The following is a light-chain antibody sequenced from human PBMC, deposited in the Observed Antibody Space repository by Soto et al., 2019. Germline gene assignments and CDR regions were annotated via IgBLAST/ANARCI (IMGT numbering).Light chain of an antibody. Sequence: EIVMTQSPATLSVSLGERATLSCRASQSVNSNLAWYQQKPGQAPRLLIYGASTRATGFPARFSGSGSETELTLTISNLQSEDFAVYYCQQYNNWPRTFGQGTKVDIK. V-gene: IGKV3-15*01. CDR2: GAS. CDR3: QQYNNWPRT. J-gene: IGKJ1*01. CDR1: QSVNSN.